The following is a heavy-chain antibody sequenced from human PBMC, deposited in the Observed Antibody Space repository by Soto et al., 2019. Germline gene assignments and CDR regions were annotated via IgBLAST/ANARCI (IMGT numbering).Heavy chain of an antibody. Sequence: GGSLRLSCVASGFMFDSYAMNWVRQAPGKGLEWVSYISPGGDRIYYAESLRGRSTISRDNARNSLSLQMNILSDEDKAVYYCTKSADSAGWGVDFWGQGTLVTVSS. D-gene: IGHD6-19*01. V-gene: IGHV3-48*02. CDR1: GFMFDSYA. J-gene: IGHJ4*02. CDR3: TKSADSAGWGVDF. CDR2: ISPGGDRI.